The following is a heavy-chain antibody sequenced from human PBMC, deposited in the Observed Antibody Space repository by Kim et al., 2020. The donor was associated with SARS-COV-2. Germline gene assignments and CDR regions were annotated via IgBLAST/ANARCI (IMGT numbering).Heavy chain of an antibody. CDR2: ISRRGMTK. V-gene: IGHV3-48*03. Sequence: GGSLRLSCAASGFTFSSYEMNWVRQAPGKGLEWVSYISRRGMTKYYADSVKGRFTISRDNAKNSVYLQMNSRRAEDTAVYYCARNGSGRGHYFDYWCQGILVTVSS. CDR1: GFTFSSYE. CDR3: ARNGSGRGHYFDY. J-gene: IGHJ4*02. D-gene: IGHD2-15*01.